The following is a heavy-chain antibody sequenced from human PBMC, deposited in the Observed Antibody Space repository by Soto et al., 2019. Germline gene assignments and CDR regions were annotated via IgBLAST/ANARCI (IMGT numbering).Heavy chain of an antibody. J-gene: IGHJ4*02. CDR1: GFTFSSYG. CDR2: ISYDGSNK. Sequence: QVQLVESGGGVVQPGRSLRLSCAASGFTFSSYGMHWVRQAPGKGLEWVAVISYDGSNKYYADSVKGRFTISRDNSKNTLYLQMNSLRAEDTAVYYCAKGAGQIDYWGQGTLVTVSS. V-gene: IGHV3-30*18. CDR3: AKGAGQIDY.